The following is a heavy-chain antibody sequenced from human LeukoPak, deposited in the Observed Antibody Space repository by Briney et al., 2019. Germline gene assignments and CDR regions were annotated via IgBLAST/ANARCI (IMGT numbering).Heavy chain of an antibody. V-gene: IGHV3-23*01. D-gene: IGHD3-10*01. CDR3: TRDSLWFGEFS. J-gene: IGHJ4*02. CDR2: INDNGDGT. Sequence: GRSLRLSCAASGFTFSSYAMHWVRQAPGKGLKWVSTINDNGDGTYYADSVKGRFTISRDNFYNTVSLQMNSLRDEDTGVYYCTRDSLWFGEFSWGQGTLVTVSS. CDR1: GFTFSSYA.